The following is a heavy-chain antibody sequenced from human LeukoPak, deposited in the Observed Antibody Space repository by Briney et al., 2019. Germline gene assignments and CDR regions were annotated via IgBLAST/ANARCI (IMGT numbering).Heavy chain of an antibody. Sequence: GGSLRLSCVASGFTFSSYAMSWVRQAPGKGLEWVSAIRGSGGSTYYADSVKGRFTISRDNSKNTLYLQMNSLRAEDTAVYYCAKDPEYYYDSSGYNWFDPWGQGTLVTVSS. CDR2: IRGSGGST. D-gene: IGHD3-22*01. V-gene: IGHV3-23*01. J-gene: IGHJ5*02. CDR3: AKDPEYYYDSSGYNWFDP. CDR1: GFTFSSYA.